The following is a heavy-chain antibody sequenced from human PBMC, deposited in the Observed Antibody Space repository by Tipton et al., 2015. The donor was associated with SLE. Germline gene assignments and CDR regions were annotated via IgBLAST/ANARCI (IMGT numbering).Heavy chain of an antibody. Sequence: RSLRLSCGASGFTLENYALHWVRQAPGKGLAWVALISFDGSYKSYTDSVKGRFSISRDNSKNTVFLQMSGLTPEDAAVYFCARALSSTGWYDYWGPGTLVTVSS. V-gene: IGHV3-30*04. J-gene: IGHJ4*02. D-gene: IGHD6-19*01. CDR2: ISFDGSYK. CDR1: GFTLENYA. CDR3: ARALSSTGWYDY.